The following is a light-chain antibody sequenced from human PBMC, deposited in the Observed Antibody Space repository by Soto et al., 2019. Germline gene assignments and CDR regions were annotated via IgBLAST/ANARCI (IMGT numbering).Light chain of an antibody. CDR3: HQYGTSLGFT. Sequence: IVLTQSPGTLSLSPGETGTLSCRASQAIYSRSLAWYQQKLGQAPRLLIYSASNRATDIPDRFSGSGSGTDFTLTITRLEPEDFAVYYCHQYGTSLGFTFGPGTKVDFK. CDR2: SAS. V-gene: IGKV3-20*01. J-gene: IGKJ3*01. CDR1: QAIYSRS.